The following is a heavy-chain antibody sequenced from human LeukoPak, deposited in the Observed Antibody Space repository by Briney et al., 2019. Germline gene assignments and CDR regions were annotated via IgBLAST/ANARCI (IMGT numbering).Heavy chain of an antibody. J-gene: IGHJ6*02. CDR3: ARVRAGGSYGFYYYYYGMDV. Sequence: SETLSLTCAVYGGSFSGYYWSWIRQPPGKGLEWIGEINHSGSTNYNPSLKSRVTISVDTSKNQFSLKLSSVTAADTAVYYCARVRAGGSYGFYYYYYGMDVWGQGTTVTVSS. V-gene: IGHV4-34*01. CDR1: GGSFSGYY. CDR2: INHSGST. D-gene: IGHD5-18*01.